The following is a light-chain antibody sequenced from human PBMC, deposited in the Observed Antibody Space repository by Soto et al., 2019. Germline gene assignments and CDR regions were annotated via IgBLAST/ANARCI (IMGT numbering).Light chain of an antibody. J-gene: IGLJ1*01. Sequence: QSALTQPASVSGSPGQSITMSCTGTSSDIGDSNYVSWYQQHPGKAPKLVIYDVSNRPSRVSNRFSGSKSANTASLTISGLQAEDEADYYCSSFRSSSTSYVFGTGTKVTVL. V-gene: IGLV2-14*03. CDR2: DVS. CDR3: SSFRSSSTSYV. CDR1: SSDIGDSNY.